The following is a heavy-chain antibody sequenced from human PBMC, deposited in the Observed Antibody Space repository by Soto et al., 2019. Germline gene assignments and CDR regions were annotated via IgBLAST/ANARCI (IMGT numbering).Heavy chain of an antibody. V-gene: IGHV3-23*01. CDR2: ISDPGTTT. CDR3: AKSLVTPSDAFDL. Sequence: GGSLRLSCAASGFTFGNYAMNWVRQAPGKGLEWVSSISDPGTTTYYANSVKGRFSMSRDNSKNTLFLQMNSLRAEDTAVYFCAKSLVTPSDAFDLWGRGTLVTVSS. J-gene: IGHJ3*01. CDR1: GFTFGNYA. D-gene: IGHD2-21*02.